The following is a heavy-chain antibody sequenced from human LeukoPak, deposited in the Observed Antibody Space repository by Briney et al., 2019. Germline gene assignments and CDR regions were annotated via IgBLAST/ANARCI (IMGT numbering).Heavy chain of an antibody. Sequence: SETLSLTCAVSGGSFSGYYWTWIRQPPGKGLEWIGEINHSGSANYNPSLKSRVTISLDTSKNQFSLKLSSVTAADTAVYYCARLPVDTVDYWGQGTLVTVSS. D-gene: IGHD5-18*01. CDR3: ARLPVDTVDY. J-gene: IGHJ4*02. V-gene: IGHV4-34*01. CDR1: GGSFSGYY. CDR2: INHSGSA.